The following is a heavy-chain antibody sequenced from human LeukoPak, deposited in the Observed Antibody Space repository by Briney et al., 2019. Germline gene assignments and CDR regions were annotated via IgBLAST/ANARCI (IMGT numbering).Heavy chain of an antibody. CDR1: GFTFSNYW. J-gene: IGHJ4*02. CDR3: ARVAGAVEMFDY. Sequence: GGSLRLSCAASGFTFSNYWMHWVRQAPGKGLVWVSRINSDGSNTIYADSVKGRFTISRDNAKNTLYLQMNSLRAEDTAVYYCARVAGAVEMFDYWGQGTLVTVSS. V-gene: IGHV3-74*01. CDR2: INSDGSNT. D-gene: IGHD1-26*01.